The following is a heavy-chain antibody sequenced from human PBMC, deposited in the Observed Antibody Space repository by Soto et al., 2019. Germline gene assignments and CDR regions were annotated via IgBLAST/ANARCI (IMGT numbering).Heavy chain of an antibody. CDR3: AKETYSSGWYGSWDY. Sequence: GGSLRLSCAASGFTVSSNYMSWVRQAPGKGLEWVSVIYSGGSTYYADSVKGRFTISRDNSKNTLYLQMNSLRAEDTAVYYCAKETYSSGWYGSWDYWGQGTLVTVSS. CDR2: IYSGGST. CDR1: GFTVSSNY. D-gene: IGHD6-19*01. J-gene: IGHJ4*02. V-gene: IGHV3-53*01.